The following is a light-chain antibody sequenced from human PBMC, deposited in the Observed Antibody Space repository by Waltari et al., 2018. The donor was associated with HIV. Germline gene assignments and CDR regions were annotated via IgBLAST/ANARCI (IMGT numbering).Light chain of an antibody. Sequence: DIQMTQSPSTLSASVGDRVTITCRASQSIGTWLAWYQQKPGKAPKLLIYKASSLESGVPSRFSGSGSRTEFTLTISSLQPDDFASYYCQQYNWTFGQGTKVEIK. CDR2: KAS. CDR3: QQYNWT. CDR1: QSIGTW. V-gene: IGKV1-5*03. J-gene: IGKJ1*01.